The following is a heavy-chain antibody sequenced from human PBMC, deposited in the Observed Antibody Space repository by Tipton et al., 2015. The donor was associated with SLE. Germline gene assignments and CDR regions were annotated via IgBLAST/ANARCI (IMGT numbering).Heavy chain of an antibody. V-gene: IGHV4-59*11. CDR1: GGSISSHY. J-gene: IGHJ6*03. D-gene: IGHD3-16*01. Sequence: TLSLTCTVSGGSISSHYWSWIRQPPGKGLEWIGYIDDSGNTDYTPSLKSRVTISVDTSKNQFSLKLRSVIAADTAIYYCARDWASVGYHYFMDVWGKGTTVTVSS. CDR2: IDDSGNT. CDR3: ARDWASVGYHYFMDV.